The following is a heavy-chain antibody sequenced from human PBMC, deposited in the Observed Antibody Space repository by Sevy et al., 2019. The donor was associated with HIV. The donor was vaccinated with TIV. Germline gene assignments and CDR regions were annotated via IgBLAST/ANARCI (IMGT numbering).Heavy chain of an antibody. Sequence: GGSLRLSCVGSGFSFSDHRMHWVGQAPGKGLEWMAVISYDGRNTKYKADSVKGRFTISRDNSKNTLYLQMNSLRAEDTAIYYCARDRGEILSSAFDYWGQGTLVTVSS. D-gene: IGHD3-16*01. V-gene: IGHV3-30*03. J-gene: IGHJ4*02. CDR1: GFSFSDHR. CDR3: ARDRGEILSSAFDY. CDR2: ISYDGRNTK.